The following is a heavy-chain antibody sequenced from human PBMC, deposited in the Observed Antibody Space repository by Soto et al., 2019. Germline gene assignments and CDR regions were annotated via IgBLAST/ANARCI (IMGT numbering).Heavy chain of an antibody. J-gene: IGHJ4*02. Sequence: SGPTLVNSTQTLTLTCAFSWFSLRTSGMCVSWILKPPGKALEWLALVDWDDDKYYNTSLRNRLTISRDTSKNQVILTMTNMDPVDTATYYCARRAAYSSSYFFDYWGQGSMVTVSS. CDR3: ARRAAYSSSYFFDY. CDR1: WFSLRTSGMC. V-gene: IGHV2-70*01. D-gene: IGHD6-6*01. CDR2: VDWDDDK.